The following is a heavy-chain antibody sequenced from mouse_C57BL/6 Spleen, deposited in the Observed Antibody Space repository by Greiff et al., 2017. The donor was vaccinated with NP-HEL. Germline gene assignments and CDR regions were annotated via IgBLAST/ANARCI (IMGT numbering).Heavy chain of an antibody. CDR3: ARGGNYGDYAMDY. V-gene: IGHV5-12*01. J-gene: IGHJ4*01. CDR2: ISNGGGST. D-gene: IGHD2-1*01. Sequence: DVKLVESGGGLVQPGGSLKLSCAASGFTFSDYYMYWVRQTPEKRLEWVAYISNGGGSTYYPDTVKGRFTISRDNAKNTLYLQMSRLKSEDTAMYYCARGGNYGDYAMDYWGQGTSVTVSS. CDR1: GFTFSDYY.